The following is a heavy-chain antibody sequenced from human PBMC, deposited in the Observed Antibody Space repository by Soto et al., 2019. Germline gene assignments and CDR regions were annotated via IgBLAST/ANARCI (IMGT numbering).Heavy chain of an antibody. V-gene: IGHV1-18*01. D-gene: IGHD6-6*01. Sequence: ASVKVSCKASGGTFSSYAISWVRQAPGQGLEWMGWISAYNGNTNYAQKLQGRVTMTTDTSTSTAYMELRSLRSDDTAVYYCARDGYSSSRGTFDYWGQGTLVTVSS. CDR1: GGTFSSYA. CDR2: ISAYNGNT. J-gene: IGHJ4*02. CDR3: ARDGYSSSRGTFDY.